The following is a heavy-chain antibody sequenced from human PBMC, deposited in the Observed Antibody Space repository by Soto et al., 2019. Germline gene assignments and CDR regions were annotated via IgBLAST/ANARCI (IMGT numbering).Heavy chain of an antibody. CDR3: ASGRN. CDR2: IKDTGST. Sequence: QVQLQQWGAGLLRPSETQSLTCAVFNGSLSGFYWSWIRQPPGKGLEWIGEIKDTGSTNYNPSLKSRVIMSLDKSKRQFSLKLSSVTAADTAIYYCASGRNWGQGTLVTVSS. V-gene: IGHV4-34*01. CDR1: NGSLSGFY. J-gene: IGHJ4*02.